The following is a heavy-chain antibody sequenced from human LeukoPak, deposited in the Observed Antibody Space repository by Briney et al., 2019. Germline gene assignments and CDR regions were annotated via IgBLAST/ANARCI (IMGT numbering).Heavy chain of an antibody. CDR2: IYSGGST. Sequence: QTGGSLRLSCAASGFTVSSNYMSWVRQAPGKGLEWVSVIYSGGSTYYADSVKGRFTISRDNSKNALYLQMNSLRAEDTAVYYCARPRRQYGLGLGYWGQGTLVTVSS. D-gene: IGHD4-11*01. J-gene: IGHJ4*02. CDR3: ARPRRQYGLGLGY. V-gene: IGHV3-66*02. CDR1: GFTVSSNY.